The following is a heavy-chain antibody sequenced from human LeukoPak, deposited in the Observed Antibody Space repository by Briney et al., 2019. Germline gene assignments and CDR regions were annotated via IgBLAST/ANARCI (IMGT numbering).Heavy chain of an antibody. J-gene: IGHJ5*02. CDR3: ARDIVVVPLVMGWFDP. V-gene: IGHV3-23*01. D-gene: IGHD2-2*01. CDR2: ISGSGGST. CDR1: GFTFSSYA. Sequence: GGSLRLSCAASGFTFSSYAMSWVRQAPGKGLEWVSAISGSGGSTYYADSVKGRFTISRDNAKNSLHLQMNSLRAEDTAVYYCARDIVVVPLVMGWFDPWGQGTLVAVSS.